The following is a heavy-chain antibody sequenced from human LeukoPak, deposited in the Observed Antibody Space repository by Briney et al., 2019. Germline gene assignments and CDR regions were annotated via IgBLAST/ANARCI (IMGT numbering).Heavy chain of an antibody. Sequence: GGSLRLSCAASGFTFSDYGMSWVRQAPGNGLEWVSAISGSGGSTYYADSVKGRLTISRDNSKNTLYLQMNSLRAEDTAVYYCAKDWHFWVTTIDYWGQGTLVTVSS. CDR1: GFTFSDYG. CDR2: ISGSGGST. D-gene: IGHD3-3*02. J-gene: IGHJ4*02. CDR3: AKDWHFWVTTIDY. V-gene: IGHV3-23*01.